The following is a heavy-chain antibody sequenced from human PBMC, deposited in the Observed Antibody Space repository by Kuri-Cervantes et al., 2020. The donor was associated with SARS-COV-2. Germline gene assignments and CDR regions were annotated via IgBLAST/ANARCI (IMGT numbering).Heavy chain of an antibody. D-gene: IGHD6-13*01. Sequence: GESLKISCAASGFTVSSNYMSWVRQAPGKGLEWVSVIYSGGSTYYADSVKGRFTISRDNSKNTLYLQMNSLRAEDTAVHYCARWGGSSWYQKYYYYMDVWGKGTTVTVSS. CDR1: GFTVSSNY. V-gene: IGHV3-53*01. CDR2: IYSGGST. J-gene: IGHJ6*03. CDR3: ARWGGSSWYQKYYYYMDV.